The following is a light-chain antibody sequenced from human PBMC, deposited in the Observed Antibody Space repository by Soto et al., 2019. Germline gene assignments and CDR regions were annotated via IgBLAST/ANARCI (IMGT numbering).Light chain of an antibody. CDR2: DAS. Sequence: EIVLTQSPATLSLSPGESATISCRATESISTDLAWYQQKPGQAPRLLIYDASKRASGIPVRFSGSGSGTDFTLTISGLEPEDFAVYYCQQRTKWPPSWTFGQGTKV. V-gene: IGKV3-11*01. CDR1: ESISTD. CDR3: QQRTKWPPSWT. J-gene: IGKJ1*01.